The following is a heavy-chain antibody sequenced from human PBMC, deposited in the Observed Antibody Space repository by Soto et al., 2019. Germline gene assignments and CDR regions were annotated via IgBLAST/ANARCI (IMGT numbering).Heavy chain of an antibody. J-gene: IGHJ4*02. CDR3: ARGYCSGGSCYSRFFDY. V-gene: IGHV4-59*08. D-gene: IGHD2-15*01. CDR1: GGSISSYY. Sequence: SETLSLTCTVSGGSISSYYWSWIRQPPGKGLEWIGYIYYSGTTNYNPSLKSRVTISVDTSKNQFSLKLSSVTAADTAVYYCARGYCSGGSCYSRFFDYWGQGTLVTVSS. CDR2: IYYSGTT.